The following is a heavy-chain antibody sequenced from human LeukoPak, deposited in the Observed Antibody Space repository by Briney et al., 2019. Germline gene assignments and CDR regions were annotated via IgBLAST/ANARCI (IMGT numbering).Heavy chain of an antibody. J-gene: IGHJ1*01. CDR2: TYYRSEWYN. CDR3: AQADSTGYFYFQH. CDR1: GDSVSSNSAA. D-gene: IGHD3-22*01. Sequence: SQTLSLTCAISGDSVSSNSAAWNWIRQSPSRGLEWLGRTYYRSEWYNDYAVSVKSRININPDTSKNQSSLQLNSVTPEDTAVYYCAQADSTGYFYFQHWGQGTLVTVSS. V-gene: IGHV6-1*01.